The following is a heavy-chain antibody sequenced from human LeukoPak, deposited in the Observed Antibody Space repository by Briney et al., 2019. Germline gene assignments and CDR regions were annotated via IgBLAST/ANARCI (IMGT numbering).Heavy chain of an antibody. CDR3: ARARTYYYDSSGYPVY. V-gene: IGHV3-11*01. CDR2: ISSSGSTI. Sequence: PGGSLRLSCAASGFTFSDYYMSWIRQAPGKGLEWVSYISSSGSTIYYADSVKGRFTISRDNAKNSLYQQMNSLRAEDTAVYYCARARTYYYDSSGYPVYWGQGTLVTVSS. J-gene: IGHJ4*02. D-gene: IGHD3-22*01. CDR1: GFTFSDYY.